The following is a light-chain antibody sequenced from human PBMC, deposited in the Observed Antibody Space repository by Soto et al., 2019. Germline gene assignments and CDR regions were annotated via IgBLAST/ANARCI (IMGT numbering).Light chain of an antibody. Sequence: QSALTQPPSASGSPGQSVTISCTGTINDVGGYNYVSWYQHYPGEAPKLMIYEVVKRPSGVPDRFSGSKSGNTASLTVSGLQDEDEADYYCCSYAGHTNVLFGGGTKLTVL. CDR3: CSYAGHTNVL. CDR1: INDVGGYNY. J-gene: IGLJ2*01. CDR2: EVV. V-gene: IGLV2-8*01.